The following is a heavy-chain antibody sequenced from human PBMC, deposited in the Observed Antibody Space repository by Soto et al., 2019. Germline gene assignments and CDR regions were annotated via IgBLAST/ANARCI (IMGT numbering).Heavy chain of an antibody. Sequence: SETLSLTCTVSGGSSRSGGRYWSWIRQHPGKGLEWIGYIYYSGSTYYNPSLKSRVTISVDTSKNQFSLKLSSVTAADTAVYYCAREGNTAMASIDYWGQGTLVTVSS. CDR1: GGSSRSGGRY. CDR2: IYYSGST. V-gene: IGHV4-31*03. J-gene: IGHJ4*02. D-gene: IGHD5-18*01. CDR3: AREGNTAMASIDY.